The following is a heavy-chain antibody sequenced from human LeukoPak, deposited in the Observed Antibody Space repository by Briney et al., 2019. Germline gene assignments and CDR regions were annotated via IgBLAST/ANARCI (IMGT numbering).Heavy chain of an antibody. CDR2: IYYSGST. Sequence: PSETLSLTCAVYGGSFSGYYWSWIRQPPGKGLEWIGYIYYSGSTNYNPSLKSRVTISVDTSKNQFSLKLSSVTAADTAVYYCAREGFYGDGDYYYYGMDVWGQGTTVTVSS. V-gene: IGHV4-59*01. CDR3: AREGFYGDGDYYYYGMDV. CDR1: GGSFSGYY. D-gene: IGHD4-17*01. J-gene: IGHJ6*02.